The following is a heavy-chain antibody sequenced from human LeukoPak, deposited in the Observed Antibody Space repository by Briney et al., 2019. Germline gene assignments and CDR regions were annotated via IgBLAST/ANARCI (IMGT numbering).Heavy chain of an antibody. D-gene: IGHD3-3*01. J-gene: IGHJ4*02. Sequence: GGSLRLSCAASGFTFSTYWMSWVRRAPGKGLEWVATIKQDGTEKYYVDSVKGRFTISRDNAKNPLYLQMNSLRAEDTAVYYCARDRNTDFWSGYYTNYFDYWGQGTLVTVSS. V-gene: IGHV3-7*01. CDR3: ARDRNTDFWSGYYTNYFDY. CDR2: IKQDGTEK. CDR1: GFTFSTYW.